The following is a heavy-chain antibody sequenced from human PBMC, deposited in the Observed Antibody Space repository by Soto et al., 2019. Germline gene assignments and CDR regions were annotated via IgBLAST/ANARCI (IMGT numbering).Heavy chain of an antibody. J-gene: IGHJ4*02. CDR3: ASQFGEYPWDD. CDR2: ISYDGNNA. CDR1: GLRFTSYS. Sequence: QVQLVESGGGVVQPGRSLRLSCAASGLRFTSYSMHWVRQAPGKGLEWVAVISYDGNNAYYADSVKGRFTVSRDNSKNTLYLQMNSLTIEDKAVYYCASQFGEYPWDDWGQGTLVTVSS. D-gene: IGHD3-10*01. V-gene: IGHV3-30-3*01.